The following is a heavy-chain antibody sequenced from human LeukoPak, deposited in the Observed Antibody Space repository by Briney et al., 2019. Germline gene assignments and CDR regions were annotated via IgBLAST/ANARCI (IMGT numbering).Heavy chain of an antibody. V-gene: IGHV1-69*05. Sequence: SVKVSCKASGGTFSSYAISWVRQAPGQGLEWMGRIIPIFGTANYAQKFQGRVTITTDGSTSTAYMELSSLRSEDTAVYYCASRYDYTKEGYYYYYMDVWGKGTTVTVSS. CDR1: GGTFSSYA. J-gene: IGHJ6*03. D-gene: IGHD3-22*01. CDR2: IIPIFGTA. CDR3: ASRYDYTKEGYYYYYMDV.